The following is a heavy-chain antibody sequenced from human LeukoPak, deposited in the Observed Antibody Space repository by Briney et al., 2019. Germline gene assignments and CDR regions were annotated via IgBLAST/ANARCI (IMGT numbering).Heavy chain of an antibody. CDR1: GFTFSNFW. V-gene: IGHV3-7*01. CDR3: ARDLNWDSN. D-gene: IGHD1-26*01. CDR2: ISPDGREK. Sequence: PGGSLRLSCSASGFTFSNFWMTWVRQAPRKGLECLANISPDGREKYYMDSVKGRFTISRDNTKNSLYLKMSSLRAEDTALYYCARDLNWDSNWGQGTLVTVSS. J-gene: IGHJ4*02.